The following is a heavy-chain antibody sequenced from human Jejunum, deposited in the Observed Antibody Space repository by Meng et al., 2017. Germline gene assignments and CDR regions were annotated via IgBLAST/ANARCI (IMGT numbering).Heavy chain of an antibody. J-gene: IGHJ4*02. CDR2: ISGAGGGT. CDR1: GFTFKNYA. D-gene: IGHD2-21*02. V-gene: IGHV3-23*01. Sequence: GESLKISCAASGFTFKNYAMSWVRQAPGKGLEWVSAISGAGGGTYYADSIKGRFTISRDNSNNTLYLQMNSLRAEDTAVYYCAKDRNPTVRSPYFDYWGQGTLVTVSS. CDR3: AKDRNPTVRSPYFDY.